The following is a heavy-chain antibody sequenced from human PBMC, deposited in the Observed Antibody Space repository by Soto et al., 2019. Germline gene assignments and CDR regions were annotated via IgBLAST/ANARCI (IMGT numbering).Heavy chain of an antibody. V-gene: IGHV3-23*01. CDR3: AKAHSNIVVVPAAIYY. J-gene: IGHJ4*02. CDR2: ISGSGGNT. Sequence: GGSLRLSCAASGFTFSSYAMSWVRQAPGKGLEWVSAISGSGGNTYYADSVKGRFTISRDNSKNTLYLQMNSLRAEDTAVYYCAKAHSNIVVVPAAIYYWGQGTLVTVSS. D-gene: IGHD2-2*01. CDR1: GFTFSSYA.